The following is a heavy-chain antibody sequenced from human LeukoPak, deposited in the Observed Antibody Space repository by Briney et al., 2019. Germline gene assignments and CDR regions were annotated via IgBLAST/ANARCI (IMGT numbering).Heavy chain of an antibody. CDR2: INPSGGST. J-gene: IGHJ3*02. CDR3: ATDLTAPDDAFDI. CDR1: GYTFTSYY. D-gene: IGHD5-18*01. Sequence: ASVKVSCKASGYTFTSYYMHWVRQAPGQGLEWMGIINPSGGSTIYAQKFQGRVTMTEDTSTDTAYMELSSLRSEDTAVYYCATDLTAPDDAFDIWGQGTMVTVSS. V-gene: IGHV1-46*01.